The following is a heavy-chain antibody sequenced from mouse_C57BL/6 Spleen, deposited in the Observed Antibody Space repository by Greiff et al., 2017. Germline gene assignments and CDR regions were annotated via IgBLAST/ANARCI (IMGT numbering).Heavy chain of an antibody. CDR2: IHPNSGST. D-gene: IGHD1-1*01. CDR1: GYTFTSYW. V-gene: IGHV1-64*01. J-gene: IGHJ3*01. Sequence: QVQLQQPGAELVKPGASVKLSCKASGYTFTSYWMHWVKQRPGQGLEWIGMIHPNSGSTNYNEKFKSKATLTVDKSSSTAYMQLSSLTSEDSAVYYCARGTTGPAWFAYWGQGTLVTVSA. CDR3: ARGTTGPAWFAY.